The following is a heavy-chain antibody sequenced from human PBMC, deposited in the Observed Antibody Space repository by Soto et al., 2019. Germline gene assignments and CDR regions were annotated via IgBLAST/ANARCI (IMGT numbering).Heavy chain of an antibody. D-gene: IGHD6-13*01. CDR1: GFTFDDYA. CDR2: ISSNSAKI. CDR3: AKVFSNSWYYFDY. V-gene: IGHV3-9*01. Sequence: GGSLRLSCAASGFTFDDYAMFWVRQAPGKGLEWVSGISSNSAKIGYADSVKGRFTISRDNAKNSLYLQMNSLRAEDTAFYYCAKVFSNSWYYFDYWGQGTLVTVSS. J-gene: IGHJ4*02.